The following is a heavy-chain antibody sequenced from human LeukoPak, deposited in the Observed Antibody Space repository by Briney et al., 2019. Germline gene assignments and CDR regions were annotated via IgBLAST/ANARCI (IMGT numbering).Heavy chain of an antibody. CDR2: ISYDGNNK. CDR3: AKGVDYCSGGSCPADY. Sequence: PGGSLRLSCAASEFTFSNYGIHWVRQAPGKGLEWVAVISYDGNNKYYADSVKGRFTIFRDNSKNTLFLQMNSLRAEDTAVYYCAKGVDYCSGGSCPADYWGPGTLVTVSS. CDR1: EFTFSNYG. J-gene: IGHJ4*02. D-gene: IGHD2-15*01. V-gene: IGHV3-30*18.